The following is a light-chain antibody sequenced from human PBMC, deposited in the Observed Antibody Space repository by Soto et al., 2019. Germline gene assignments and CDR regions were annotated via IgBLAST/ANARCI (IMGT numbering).Light chain of an antibody. CDR2: DNN. CDR1: RSNIGNNY. CDR3: GTWDSSLSAGV. Sequence: QSVLTQPPSVSAAPGEKVTISCAGSRSNIGNNYVSWYQQFAGTAPKLLIYDNNNRPSGIPERFSGSNSGTSATLGITGLQSGDEGDYYCGTWDSSLSAGVFGTGTKLTVL. J-gene: IGLJ1*01. V-gene: IGLV1-51*01.